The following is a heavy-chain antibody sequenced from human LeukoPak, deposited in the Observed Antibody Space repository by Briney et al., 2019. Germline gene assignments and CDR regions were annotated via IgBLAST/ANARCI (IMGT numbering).Heavy chain of an antibody. V-gene: IGHV3-7*03. CDR3: ARASGYFHY. CDR2: IKLDGNEK. CDR1: GSTFRNYW. J-gene: IGHJ4*02. Sequence: GGTLRLSCAASGSTFRNYWKIWVRQAPGKGLEYVVNIKLDGNEKYYVEAVKGRFPISRDNAEHCLFRQMDSLIARDRAVYYCARASGYFHYWGQGTLVTVSS.